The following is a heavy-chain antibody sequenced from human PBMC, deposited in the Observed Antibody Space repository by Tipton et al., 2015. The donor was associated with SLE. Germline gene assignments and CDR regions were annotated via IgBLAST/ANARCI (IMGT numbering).Heavy chain of an antibody. CDR2: INHSGST. D-gene: IGHD6-6*01. V-gene: IGHV4-34*01. J-gene: IGHJ4*02. CDR1: GGSFSGYY. CDR3: AREARIAARHFDY. Sequence: TLSLTCAVYGGSFSGYYWSWIRQPPGKWLEWIGEINHSGSTNYNPSFRSRVTISVDTSKNQFSLKLSSVTAADTAVYYCAREARIAARHFDYWGQGTLVTVAS.